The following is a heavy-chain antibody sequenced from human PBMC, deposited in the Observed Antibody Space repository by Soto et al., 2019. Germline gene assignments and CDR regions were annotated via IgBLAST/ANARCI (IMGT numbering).Heavy chain of an antibody. Sequence: SETLSLTCTVSGGSISSSIWWSWIRQYPGKGLEWIGDIYYSGITNYNTSLKSRVTISVDTSKNQFSLKLNSVTAADTAVYYCARSVDPWGQGTLVTVSS. CDR1: GGSISSSIW. CDR2: IYYSGIT. CDR3: ARSVDP. V-gene: IGHV4-4*02. J-gene: IGHJ5*02.